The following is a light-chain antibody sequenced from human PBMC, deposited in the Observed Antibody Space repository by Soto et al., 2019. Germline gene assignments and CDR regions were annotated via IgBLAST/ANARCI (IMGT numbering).Light chain of an antibody. J-gene: IGLJ2*01. CDR1: SSNIGSNY. CDR2: RNN. V-gene: IGLV1-47*01. Sequence: QLVLTQPPSASGTPGQRVTISCSGSSSNIGSNYVYWYQQLPGTAPKLLIYRNNQRPSGVPDRFSGSKSGTSASLDISGLRSEDESDYYCAAWDDSLSGRVVFGGGTKVTVL. CDR3: AAWDDSLSGRVV.